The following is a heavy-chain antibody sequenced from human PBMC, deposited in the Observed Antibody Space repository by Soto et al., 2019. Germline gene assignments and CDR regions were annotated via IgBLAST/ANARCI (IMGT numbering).Heavy chain of an antibody. V-gene: IGHV3-23*01. J-gene: IGHJ6*02. D-gene: IGHD2-21*01. CDR3: TRILWSSLLDALDI. CDR2: IGTSGTPT. Sequence: GGSLRLSCIASGFTFRNYAMAWARQAPGEDLEWVSSIGTSGTPTLYADSVKSRFSISRDDSRNTVSLQMNSLGVEDTATYYCTRILWSSLLDALDIWGQGTKVAVSS. CDR1: GFTFRNYA.